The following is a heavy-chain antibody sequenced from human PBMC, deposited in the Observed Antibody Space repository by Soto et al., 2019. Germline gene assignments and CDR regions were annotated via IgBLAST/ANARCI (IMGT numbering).Heavy chain of an antibody. CDR3: ARVQGTARNAFDV. CDR1: GFTFSIYV. Sequence: EVQLLESGGGLVQPGGSLRLSCEASGFTFSIYVMTWVRQAPGKGLEWVSAVSGSAGTTYYADSVKGRFSISRDNSKNTVVQKMNSLTADEAAEYYCARVQGTARNAFDVWGHGTMVTVSS. CDR2: VSGSAGTT. V-gene: IGHV3-23*01. J-gene: IGHJ3*01. D-gene: IGHD6-6*01.